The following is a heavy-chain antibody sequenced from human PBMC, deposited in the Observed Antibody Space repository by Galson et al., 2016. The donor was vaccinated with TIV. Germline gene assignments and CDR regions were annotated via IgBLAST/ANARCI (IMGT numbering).Heavy chain of an antibody. V-gene: IGHV3-66*02. CDR3: ARERRYCGNECHLRYYYGMDV. CDR1: GFTVSDNY. J-gene: IGHJ6*02. D-gene: IGHD2-21*01. Sequence: SLRLSCAASGFTVSDNYMTWIRQAPGEGLEWVSIIYSGGNTLYADSVKGRFTISRDDSKNTLYLQMNSLRPEDTAVYYCARERRYCGNECHLRYYYGMDVWGQGTTVTVSS. CDR2: IYSGGNT.